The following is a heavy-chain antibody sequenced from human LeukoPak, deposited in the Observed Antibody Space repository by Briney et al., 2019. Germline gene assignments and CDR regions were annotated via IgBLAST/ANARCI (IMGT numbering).Heavy chain of an antibody. V-gene: IGHV4-31*03. CDR2: IYYSGST. CDR3: ARVGSLYRYYFDY. CDR1: GASISSGGYY. Sequence: SETLSLTCTVSGASISSGGYYWSWIRQHPGKGLEWIGYIYYSGSTYYNPSLKSRVTISVDTSKNQFSLKLSSVTAADTAVYYCARVGSLYRYYFDYWGQGTLVTVSS. D-gene: IGHD1-26*01. J-gene: IGHJ4*02.